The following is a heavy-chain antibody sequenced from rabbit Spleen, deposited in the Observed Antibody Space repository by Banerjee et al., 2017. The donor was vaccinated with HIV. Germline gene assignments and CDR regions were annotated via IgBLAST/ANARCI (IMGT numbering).Heavy chain of an antibody. CDR1: GFSFSNGYV. CDR3: ARDAGTSFSSYGMDL. J-gene: IGHJ6*01. CDR2: INTRSGDT. V-gene: IGHV1S40*01. D-gene: IGHD8-1*01. Sequence: QSLEESGGDLVQPEGSLTLTCKGSGFSFSNGYVMCWVRQAPGKGLEWIACINTRSGDTVYATWAKGRFSISRASSTTVTLQMTNLTAADTATYFCARDAGTSFSSYGMDLWGPGTLVTVS.